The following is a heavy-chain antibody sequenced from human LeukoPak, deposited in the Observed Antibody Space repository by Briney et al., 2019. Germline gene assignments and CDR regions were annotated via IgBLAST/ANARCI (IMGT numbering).Heavy chain of an antibody. J-gene: IGHJ4*02. D-gene: IGHD7-27*01. CDR1: GGSIGTYY. CDR3: VRDGPSWGLL. V-gene: IGHV4-4*07. CDR2: IFTTGGA. Sequence: PSETLSLTCTVSGGSIGTYYWSWIRQPAGKGLEWIGRIFTTGGANYNPSLKSRVTMSLDTSKNLFSLKLNSVTAADTAVYYCVRDGPSWGLLWGQGALATVSS.